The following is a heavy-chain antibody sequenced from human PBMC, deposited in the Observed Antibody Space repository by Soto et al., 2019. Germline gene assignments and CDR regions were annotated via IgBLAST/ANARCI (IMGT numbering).Heavy chain of an antibody. CDR1: GFTFSGYY. CDR2: ISSSSSYT. V-gene: IGHV3-11*05. J-gene: IGHJ3*02. D-gene: IGHD3-10*01. Sequence: QVQLVESGGGLVKPGRSLRLSCAASGFTFSGYYMNWIRQAPGKGLEWVSYISSSSSYTNYADSVKGRFTISRDNAKNSLYLQMNSLRAEDTAVYYCARAIDGGFLAFEIWGQGTMVTVSS. CDR3: ARAIDGGFLAFEI.